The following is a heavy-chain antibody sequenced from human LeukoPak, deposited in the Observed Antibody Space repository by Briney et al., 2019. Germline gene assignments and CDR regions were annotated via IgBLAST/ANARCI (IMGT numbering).Heavy chain of an antibody. CDR1: GGSFSGYY. Sequence: SETLSLTCAVYGGSFSGYYWSWIRQPPGKGLEWIGEINHSGSTNYNPSLKSRVTISVDTSKNQFSLKLSPVTAADTAVYYCAGIIAAAGSEWGQGTLVTVSS. D-gene: IGHD6-13*01. V-gene: IGHV4-34*01. J-gene: IGHJ4*02. CDR2: INHSGST. CDR3: AGIIAAAGSE.